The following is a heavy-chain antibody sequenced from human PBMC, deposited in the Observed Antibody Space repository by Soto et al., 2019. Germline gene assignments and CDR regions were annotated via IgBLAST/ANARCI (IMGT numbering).Heavy chain of an antibody. CDR2: IKSKADGGAR. J-gene: IGHJ4*02. Sequence: EVQLVESGGDLVKPRGSLRLSCVTSGFMFSSAWMSWVRQAPGKGLEWVGRIKSKADGGARDYAAPVKGRFSISRDDSKNTLYLQMNSLRAEDTAVYYCVEGWNDFWGQGTLVTVSS. CDR3: VEGWNDF. D-gene: IGHD1-1*01. V-gene: IGHV3-15*01. CDR1: GFMFSSAW.